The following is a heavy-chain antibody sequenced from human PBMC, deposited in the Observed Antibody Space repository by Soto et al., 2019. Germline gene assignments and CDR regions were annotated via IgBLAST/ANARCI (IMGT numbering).Heavy chain of an antibody. CDR3: ASGIQLWLRRINNGYSG. CDR1: GGTFGTYA. CDR2: IIPMSGTA. V-gene: IGHV1-69*12. D-gene: IGHD5-18*01. J-gene: IGHJ4*02. Sequence: QVQLVQSGAEVKRPESSVKVSCKASGGTFGTYAISWVRQAPGEGLEWMGGIIPMSGTANYAQRFQDRVTITADESTNTVYMELSSLRSEDTAVYFCASGIQLWLRRINNGYSGWGQGTLVTVSS.